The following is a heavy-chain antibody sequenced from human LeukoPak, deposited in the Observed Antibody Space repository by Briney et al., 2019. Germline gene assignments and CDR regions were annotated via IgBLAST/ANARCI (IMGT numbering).Heavy chain of an antibody. CDR2: INHSGST. CDR1: GGSFSGYY. Sequence: SETLSLTCSVYGGSFSGYYWSWIRQPPGKGLEWIGEINHSGSTNYNPSLKSRVTISVDTSKNQFSLKLSSVIAADTAVYYCARPRPPYGSGREMDVWGKGKTVTISS. D-gene: IGHD3-10*01. CDR3: ARPRPPYGSGREMDV. V-gene: IGHV4-34*01. J-gene: IGHJ6*04.